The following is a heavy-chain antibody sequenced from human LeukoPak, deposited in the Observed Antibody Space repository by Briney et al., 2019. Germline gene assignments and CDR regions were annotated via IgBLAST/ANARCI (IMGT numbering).Heavy chain of an antibody. CDR1: GFTFSNYG. V-gene: IGHV3-33*01. J-gene: IGHJ4*02. D-gene: IGHD2/OR15-2a*01. Sequence: QAGRSLRLSCAGSGFTFSNYGMHWVRQAPGKGLEWVALIWYDGSNKYYTDSVKGRLTISRDNSKDTLFLQMNSLRAEDTAVYYCAREGPRGNSQFDYWGQGTLVTVST. CDR3: AREGPRGNSQFDY. CDR2: IWYDGSNK.